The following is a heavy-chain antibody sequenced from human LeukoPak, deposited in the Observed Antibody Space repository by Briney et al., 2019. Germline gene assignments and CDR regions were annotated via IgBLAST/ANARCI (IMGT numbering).Heavy chain of an antibody. CDR2: IYTDGST. V-gene: IGHV3-53*01. CDR3: ARDYMDG. Sequence: GGSLRLSCAASGFTVSSNYMSWVRQAPGKGLERVSVIYTDGSTYYPDLVKGGFTISRDNSKNKLSLQMNSLRAEDTAVYYCARDYMDGWGKGTTVTVSS. J-gene: IGHJ6*03. CDR1: GFTVSSNY.